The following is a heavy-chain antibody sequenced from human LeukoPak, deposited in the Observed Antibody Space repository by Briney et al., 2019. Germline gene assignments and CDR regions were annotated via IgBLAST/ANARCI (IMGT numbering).Heavy chain of an antibody. CDR2: IYSGGST. D-gene: IGHD1-26*01. J-gene: IGHJ4*02. V-gene: IGHV3-66*01. Sequence: GGSLRLSCAASGFTVSSNYMSWVRQAPGKGLEWVSVIYSGGSTYYADSVKGRFTISRDNSKNTLYLQMNSLRAEDTAVYYCARYKQVGATNRGVYWGQGTLGTVSS. CDR3: ARYKQVGATNRGVY. CDR1: GFTVSSNY.